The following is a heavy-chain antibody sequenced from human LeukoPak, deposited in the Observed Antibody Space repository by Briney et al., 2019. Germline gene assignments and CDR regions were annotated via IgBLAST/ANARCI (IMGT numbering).Heavy chain of an antibody. CDR1: GFAVSSNS. Sequence: GGSLRLSCVVSGFAVSSNSMSWVRQAPGKGLEWVSILYNGGGANYADSLKGRCSISRDNSRNTLFLQMTSLRADDTAVYYCARRDTTGWYHHFDYWGQGTQVTVSS. CDR2: LYNGGGA. D-gene: IGHD6-19*01. V-gene: IGHV3-53*01. CDR3: ARRDTTGWYHHFDY. J-gene: IGHJ4*02.